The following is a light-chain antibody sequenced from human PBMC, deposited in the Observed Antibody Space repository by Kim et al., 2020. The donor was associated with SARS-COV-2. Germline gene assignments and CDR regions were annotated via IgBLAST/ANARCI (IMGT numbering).Light chain of an antibody. CDR1: QSINTR. V-gene: IGKV1-5*01. J-gene: IGKJ1*01. CDR3: QQYKTYST. Sequence: DFQMTQSPSTLSASVGDIVTITCRASQSINTRLAWYQQKPGKAPELLIYDASSLRTEVPSRFIGSGSETEFALTINGLEPDDFATYYCQQYKTYSTFGQGTKVDIK. CDR2: DAS.